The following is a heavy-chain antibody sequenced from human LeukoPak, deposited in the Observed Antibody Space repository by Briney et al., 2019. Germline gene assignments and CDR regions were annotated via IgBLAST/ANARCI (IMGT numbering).Heavy chain of an antibody. V-gene: IGHV3-73*01. Sequence: GGSLRLSCAASGFTFSGSAMYWVRQASGKGLEWVARIRSKSNNYATSYGASVKGRFTISRDDSQNTAYLQMNSLKTEDTAVYYCARISDYDFWGGYYKDYYYYYGMDVWGQGTTVTVSS. CDR1: GFTFSGSA. J-gene: IGHJ6*02. CDR2: IRSKSNNYAT. CDR3: ARISDYDFWGGYYKDYYYYYGMDV. D-gene: IGHD3-3*01.